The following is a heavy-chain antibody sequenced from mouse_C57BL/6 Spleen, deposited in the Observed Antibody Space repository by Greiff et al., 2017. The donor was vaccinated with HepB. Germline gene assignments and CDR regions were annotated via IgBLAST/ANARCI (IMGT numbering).Heavy chain of an antibody. D-gene: IGHD2-5*01. Sequence: EVQLQQSGTVLARPGASVKMSCKTSGYTFTSYWMHWVKQRPGQGLEWIGAIYPGNSDTSYNQKFKGKAKLTAVTSASTAYMELSSLTNEDSAVYYCTRHSNYGDYFDYWGQGTTLTVSS. CDR3: TRHSNYGDYFDY. V-gene: IGHV1-5*01. J-gene: IGHJ2*01. CDR2: IYPGNSDT. CDR1: GYTFTSYW.